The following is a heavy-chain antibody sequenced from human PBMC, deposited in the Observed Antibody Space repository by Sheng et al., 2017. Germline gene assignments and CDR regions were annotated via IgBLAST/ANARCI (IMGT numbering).Heavy chain of an antibody. J-gene: IGHJ4*02. CDR1: GGAFSTYS. CDR3: ASLQWALI. CDR2: LVPILRSP. Sequence: QVHLVQSGTEVKKAGSSVKVSCKASGGAFSTYSFSWVRQAPGQGLEWMGGLVPILRSPRYAQKFQARLSITADESTTTFYMELSGLRSDDTAVYYCASLQWALIWGQGTVVSVSS. D-gene: IGHD1-26*01. V-gene: IGHV1-69*01.